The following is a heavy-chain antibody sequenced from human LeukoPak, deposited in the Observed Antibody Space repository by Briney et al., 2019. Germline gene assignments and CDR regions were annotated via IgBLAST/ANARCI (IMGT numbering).Heavy chain of an antibody. CDR3: ARDRTYYYGSGKGGNFDY. J-gene: IGHJ4*02. V-gene: IGHV4-61*02. D-gene: IGHD3-10*01. CDR1: GGSISSSTFY. CDR2: IDTSGSS. Sequence: SETLSLTCTVSGGSISSSTFYWSWIRQPAGKGLEWIGRIDTSGSSSYNPSLKSRVTMSVDTSKNQVSLKLSSVTAADTAVYYCARDRTYYYGSGKGGNFDYWGQGTLVTVSS.